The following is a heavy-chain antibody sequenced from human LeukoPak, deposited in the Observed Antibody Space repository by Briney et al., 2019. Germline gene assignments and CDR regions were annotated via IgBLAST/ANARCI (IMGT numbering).Heavy chain of an antibody. V-gene: IGHV4-31*03. CDR3: ARGTGTKLRFLSLLFDP. CDR2: IYYSEST. CDR1: GGSISSGGYY. J-gene: IGHJ5*02. Sequence: SETLSLTCTVSGGSISSGGYYWSWIRQHPGKGLEWIGYIYYSESTYYNPSLKSRVTISVDTSKNQFSLKLSTVTAADTAVYYCARGTGTKLRFLSLLFDPWGQGTLVTVSS. D-gene: IGHD3-3*01.